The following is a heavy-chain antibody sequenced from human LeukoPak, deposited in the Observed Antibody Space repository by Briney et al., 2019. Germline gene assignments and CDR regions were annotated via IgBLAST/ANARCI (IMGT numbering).Heavy chain of an antibody. V-gene: IGHV3-15*01. CDR1: GLTFSNAW. CDR3: ITDPGEWEPI. J-gene: IGHJ3*02. D-gene: IGHD1-26*01. Sequence: GGSLRLSCAASGLTFSNAWMSWVSQAPGKGLEWVGRIKSKTDGRTTDYGASVKGRFIISRDDSKNTLYLQMNGLKIEDTAVYYCITDPGEWEPIWGQGTMVTVSS. CDR2: IKSKTDGRTT.